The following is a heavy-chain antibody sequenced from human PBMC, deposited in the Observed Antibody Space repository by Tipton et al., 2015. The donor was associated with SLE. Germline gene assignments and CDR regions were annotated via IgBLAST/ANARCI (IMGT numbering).Heavy chain of an antibody. V-gene: IGHV4-38-2*02. D-gene: IGHD4-23*01. Sequence: TLSLTCAVSGYSINSGYYWGWIRQPPGKGLEWIGSIYHGGNTYYNPSLKSRVTVSVDTSKNQISLKLSSVTAADTAVYYCARDSFVVTPFDYWGQGTLVTVSS. CDR3: ARDSFVVTPFDY. CDR1: GYSINSGYY. CDR2: IYHGGNT. J-gene: IGHJ4*02.